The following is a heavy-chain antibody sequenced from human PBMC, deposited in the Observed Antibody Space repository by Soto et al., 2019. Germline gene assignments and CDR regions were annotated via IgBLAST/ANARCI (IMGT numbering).Heavy chain of an antibody. J-gene: IGHJ4*02. CDR2: INHSGST. CDR3: ARVKLAARYFDY. V-gene: IGHV4-34*01. Sequence: SETLSLTCAVYGGSFSGYYWSWIRQPPGKGLEWIGEINHSGSTNYNPSLKSRVTISVDTSKNQFSLKLSSVTAADTAVYYCARVKLAARYFDYWGQGTLVTVSS. D-gene: IGHD6-6*01. CDR1: GGSFSGYY.